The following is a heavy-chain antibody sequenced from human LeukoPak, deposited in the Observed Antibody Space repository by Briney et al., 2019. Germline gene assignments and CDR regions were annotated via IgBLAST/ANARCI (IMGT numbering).Heavy chain of an antibody. V-gene: IGHV3-48*02. CDR2: ISSRSFTI. CDR3: ARSVIAVAGYDAFDI. Sequence: PGGSLRLSCAASGFTFSAYSMNWVRQAPGKGLDWVSYISSRSFTIYYADSVKGRFTISRDNAKNSLYLEMNSLRDEDRAVYYCARSVIAVAGYDAFDIWGQGTVVTVSS. J-gene: IGHJ3*02. CDR1: GFTFSAYS. D-gene: IGHD6-19*01.